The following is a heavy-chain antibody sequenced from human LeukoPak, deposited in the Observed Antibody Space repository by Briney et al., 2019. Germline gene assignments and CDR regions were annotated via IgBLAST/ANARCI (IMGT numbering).Heavy chain of an antibody. Sequence: PSETLSPTCTVSGGSISSSSYYWGWIRQPPGKGLEWIGSIYHSGSTYYNPSLKSRVTISVDTSKNQFSLKLSSVTAADTAVYYCARHRASSSWYPPFEYYFDYWGQGTLVTVSS. V-gene: IGHV4-39*01. CDR1: GGSISSSSYY. CDR2: IYHSGST. D-gene: IGHD6-13*01. J-gene: IGHJ4*02. CDR3: ARHRASSSWYPPFEYYFDY.